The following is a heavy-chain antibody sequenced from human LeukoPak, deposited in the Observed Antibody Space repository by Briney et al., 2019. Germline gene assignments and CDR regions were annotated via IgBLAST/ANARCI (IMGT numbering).Heavy chain of an antibody. CDR3: AKEVDSYANDAFDI. D-gene: IGHD5-18*01. J-gene: IGHJ3*02. Sequence: GGSLRLSCAASGFTVSSNYMSWVRQAPGKGLEWVSVIYSGGSTYYADSVKGRFTISRDNSKNTLYLQMNSLRAEDTAVYYCAKEVDSYANDAFDIWGQGTMVTVSS. CDR2: IYSGGST. CDR1: GFTVSSNY. V-gene: IGHV3-53*01.